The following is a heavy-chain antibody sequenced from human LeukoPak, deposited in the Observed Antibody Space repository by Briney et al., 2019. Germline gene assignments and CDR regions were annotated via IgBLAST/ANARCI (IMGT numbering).Heavy chain of an antibody. Sequence: PGGSLGLSRAASGFTFSSYSMNWVRQAPGKGLEWVSYISSSSSTIYYADSVKGRFTISRANSENTLYLQMNNLRAEDTAVYYCAKATGYLLWGQGTLVTVSS. CDR1: GFTFSSYS. D-gene: IGHD1-14*01. CDR3: AKATGYLL. V-gene: IGHV3-48*01. J-gene: IGHJ4*02. CDR2: ISSSSSTI.